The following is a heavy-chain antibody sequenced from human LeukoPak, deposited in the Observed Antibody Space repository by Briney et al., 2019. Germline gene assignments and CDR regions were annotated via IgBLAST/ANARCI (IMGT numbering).Heavy chain of an antibody. V-gene: IGHV3-33*05. CDR3: ARVGAVGGVFRAFDI. D-gene: IGHD3-16*01. CDR2: MSNSGENT. J-gene: IGHJ3*02. CDR1: GFTFSSYS. Sequence: GGSLRLSCAASGFTFSSYSMQWVRQTPGKGLEWVGIMSNSGENTFYGEAVKGRFTISRDNSKNTLYLQMNSLRAEDTAVYYCARVGAVGGVFRAFDIWGQGTMVTVSS.